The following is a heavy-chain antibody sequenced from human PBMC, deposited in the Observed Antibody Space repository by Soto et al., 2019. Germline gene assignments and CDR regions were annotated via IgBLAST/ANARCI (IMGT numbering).Heavy chain of an antibody. J-gene: IGHJ6*02. CDR2: IIPIFGTA. CDR3: ESPGEDIAEAAITGVTIPTYYYYGMDG. D-gene: IGHD5-12*01. V-gene: IGHV1-69*06. CDR1: GGTFSSYA. Sequence: SVKVSCKASGGTFSSYAISWVRQAPGQGLEWMGGIIPIFGTANYAQRFQGRVTITADKSTSTAYMELSSLRSEDTAVYYCESPGEDIAEAAITGVTIPTYYYYGMDGWGQGTTVTGSS.